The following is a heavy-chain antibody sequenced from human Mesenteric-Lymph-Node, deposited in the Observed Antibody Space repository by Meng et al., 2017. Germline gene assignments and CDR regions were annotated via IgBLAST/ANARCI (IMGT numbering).Heavy chain of an antibody. CDR2: IIPIFGTA. V-gene: IGHV1-69*06. J-gene: IGHJ4*02. CDR1: GGTFSSYA. D-gene: IGHD2-15*01. CDR3: ASKTCSGGSCQLDY. Sequence: LVQSGAEVKKPGSSVKVSCKASGGTFSSYAISWVRQAPGQGLEWMGGIIPIFGTANYAQKFQGRVTITADKSTSTAYMELSSLRSEDTAVYYCASKTCSGGSCQLDYWGQGTLVTVSS.